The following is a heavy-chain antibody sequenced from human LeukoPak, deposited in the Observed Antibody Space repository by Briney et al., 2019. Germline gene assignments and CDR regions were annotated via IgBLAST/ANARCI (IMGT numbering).Heavy chain of an antibody. CDR1: GYTFTGYY. CDR3: ARTPGTIFGVPAYYFDY. D-gene: IGHD3-3*01. V-gene: IGHV1-2*02. CDR2: INPNSGGT. J-gene: IGHJ4*02. Sequence: RASVKVSCKASGYTFTGYYMHWVRQAPGQGLEWMGWINPNSGGTNYAQKFQGRVTMTRDTSISTAYMELSRLRSDDTAVYYCARTPGTIFGVPAYYFDYWGQGTLVTVSS.